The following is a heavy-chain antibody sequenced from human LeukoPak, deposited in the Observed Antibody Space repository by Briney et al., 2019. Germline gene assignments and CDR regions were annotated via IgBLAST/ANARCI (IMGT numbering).Heavy chain of an antibody. CDR3: AKAYDFWVFDY. CDR2: SGGDGGI. Sequence: GGSLRLSCTASGFTFSGYAMRWVRQAPGKGLEWVSTSGGDGGIYYADSVKGRFTISRDNSKNTLYLQMNSLRAEDTAVYYCAKAYDFWVFDYWGQGTLVTVSS. D-gene: IGHD3-3*01. J-gene: IGHJ4*02. CDR1: GFTFSGYA. V-gene: IGHV3-23*01.